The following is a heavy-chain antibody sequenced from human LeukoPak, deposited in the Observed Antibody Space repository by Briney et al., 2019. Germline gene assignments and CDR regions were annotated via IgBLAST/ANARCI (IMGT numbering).Heavy chain of an antibody. CDR2: ISSSSLYI. Sequence: PGGSLRLSCAASGFTFSDYGMVWVRQAPGKGLEWVSSISSSSLYIYYADSLKGRFTISRDNAQNSLFLQMDSLGAEDTALYDCARADDYYDGRCPYYLDCWGQGALVTVST. CDR1: GFTFSDYG. V-gene: IGHV3-21*01. D-gene: IGHD3-22*01. J-gene: IGHJ4*02. CDR3: ARADDYYDGRCPYYLDC.